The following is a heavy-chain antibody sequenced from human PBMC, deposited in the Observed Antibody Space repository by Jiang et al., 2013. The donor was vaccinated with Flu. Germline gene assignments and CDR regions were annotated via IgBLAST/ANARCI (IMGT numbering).Heavy chain of an antibody. CDR1: GYTLTELS. CDR3: ATDALGGVPNYYYGMDV. CDR2: FDPEDGET. V-gene: IGHV1-24*01. D-gene: IGHD3-16*01. Sequence: SVKVSCKVSGYTLTELSMHWVRQAPGKGLEWMGGFDPEDGETIYAQKFRGRVTMTEDTSTDTAYMELSSLRSEDMAVYYCATDALGGVPNYYYGMDVWGQGTTVTVSS. J-gene: IGHJ6*02.